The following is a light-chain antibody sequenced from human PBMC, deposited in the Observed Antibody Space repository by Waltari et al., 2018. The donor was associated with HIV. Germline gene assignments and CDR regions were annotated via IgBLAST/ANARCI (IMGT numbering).Light chain of an antibody. Sequence: QSALTQPASVSGSPGQSITISCTGTSSDVGGYNYVSWYQQHPGKAPKLMIFEVSNRPSGVSNRFSGSKSVNTADLTISGLQAEDDADDYCSSYTTRSTPDPNWVFGGGTKLTVL. J-gene: IGLJ3*02. CDR1: SSDVGGYNY. CDR3: SSYTTRSTPDPNWV. V-gene: IGLV2-14*01. CDR2: EVS.